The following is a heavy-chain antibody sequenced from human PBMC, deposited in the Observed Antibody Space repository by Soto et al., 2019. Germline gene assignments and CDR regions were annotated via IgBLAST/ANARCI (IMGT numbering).Heavy chain of an antibody. V-gene: IGHV4-4*02. CDR3: AARHFWSGPWTHTRLDY. CDR1: AGSINMSQW. D-gene: IGHD3-3*02. Sequence: LXLTCAVYAGSINMSQWWNWIRQPPQKGLEWIGQISHSGGTTYNPSLTSRVTISVDKSKTHFSLKLTSVPAADTAVYYCAARHFWSGPWTHTRLDYWGQGSLVTVSS. CDR2: ISHSGGT. J-gene: IGHJ4*02.